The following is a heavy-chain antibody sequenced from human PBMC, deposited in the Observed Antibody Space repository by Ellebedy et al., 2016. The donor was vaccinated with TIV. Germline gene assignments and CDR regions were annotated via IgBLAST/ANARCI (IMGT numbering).Heavy chain of an antibody. Sequence: MPSETLSLTCAVYGGSFSGYYWSWIRQHTGKELEWIGEINHSGSTNYNPSLKSRVTISVDTSKNQFSLNLSSVTAADTAVYYCAGTPDDFWSGYYDYWGQGTLVTVSS. V-gene: IGHV4-34*01. CDR3: AGTPDDFWSGYYDY. J-gene: IGHJ4*02. CDR1: GGSFSGYY. D-gene: IGHD3-3*01. CDR2: INHSGST.